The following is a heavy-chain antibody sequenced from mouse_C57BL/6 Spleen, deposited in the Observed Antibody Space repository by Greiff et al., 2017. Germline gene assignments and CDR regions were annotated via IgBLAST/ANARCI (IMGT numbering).Heavy chain of an antibody. CDR1: GFSLTSYG. J-gene: IGHJ3*01. Sequence: QVHVKQSGPGLVQPSQSLSITCTVSGFSLTSYGVHWVRQSPGKGLEWLGVIWSGGSTDYNAAFISRLSISKDNSKSQVFFKMNSLQADDTAIYYCARPDYEGVWFAYWGQGTLVTVSA. CDR3: ARPDYEGVWFAY. D-gene: IGHD2-4*01. V-gene: IGHV2-2*01. CDR2: IWSGGST.